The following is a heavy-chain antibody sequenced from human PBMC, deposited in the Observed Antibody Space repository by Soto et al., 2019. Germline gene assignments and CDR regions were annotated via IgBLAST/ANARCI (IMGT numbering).Heavy chain of an antibody. J-gene: IGHJ6*02. Sequence: SETLSLTCTVSGGSISSGDYYWSWIRQPPGKGLGWIGYIYYSGSTYYNPSLKSRVTISVDTSKNQFSLKLSSVTAADMAVYYCARLYCSSTSCYYGMDVWGQGTTVTVSS. V-gene: IGHV4-30-4*01. CDR1: GGSISSGDYY. CDR2: IYYSGST. CDR3: ARLYCSSTSCYYGMDV. D-gene: IGHD2-2*01.